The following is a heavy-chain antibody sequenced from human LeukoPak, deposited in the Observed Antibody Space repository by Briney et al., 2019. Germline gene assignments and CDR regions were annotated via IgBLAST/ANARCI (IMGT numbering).Heavy chain of an antibody. J-gene: IGHJ4*02. CDR2: IQNDEIDK. V-gene: IGHV3-30*02. CDR3: AKERKLLPFDC. D-gene: IGHD4-23*01. Sequence: GGSLRLSCAASGFTFSTFGMHWVRQAPGKGLEWVAFIQNDEIDKFYADSVKGRFTISRDNSKNTMYLQMNSLRYEDTAVYYCAKERKLLPFDCWGQGTLVTVSS. CDR1: GFTFSTFG.